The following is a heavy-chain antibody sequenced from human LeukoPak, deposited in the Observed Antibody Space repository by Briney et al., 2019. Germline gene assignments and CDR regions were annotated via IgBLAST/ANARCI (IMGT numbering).Heavy chain of an antibody. V-gene: IGHV3-23*01. CDR3: AKRGVVIRAVLVVGFHKEAYYFDS. D-gene: IGHD2-15*01. CDR1: GITLCNYG. J-gene: IGHJ4*02. Sequence: PVGSLRVSCVDSGITLCNYGMSWVRQAPGKGLEWVAGISDRGGSTNNADKVKRRFAISRDNPKNTLYLQMNSLRSEDTAVFFCAKRGVVIRAVLVVGFHKEAYYFDSWGQGALVTVSS. CDR2: ISDRGGST.